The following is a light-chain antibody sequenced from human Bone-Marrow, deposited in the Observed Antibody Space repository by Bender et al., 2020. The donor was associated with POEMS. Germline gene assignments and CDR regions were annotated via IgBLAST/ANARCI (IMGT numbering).Light chain of an antibody. V-gene: IGLV3-21*02. CDR2: DDS. Sequence: SDVLTQPPSVSVAPGQTASIACGGKNIGNKGVHWYQQKPGQAPVLVICDDSDRPSGFPERFSGSNSGNTATLTISRVEAGDEAVYYCQIWDTTSDHPGVFGTGTRVTVL. J-gene: IGLJ1*01. CDR1: NIGNKG. CDR3: QIWDTTSDHPGV.